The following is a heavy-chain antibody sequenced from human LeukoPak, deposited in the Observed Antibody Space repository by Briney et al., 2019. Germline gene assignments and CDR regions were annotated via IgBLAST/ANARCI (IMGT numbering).Heavy chain of an antibody. CDR3: AKIASRSGWFNYFDY. CDR1: GFTFSNYG. J-gene: IGHJ4*02. V-gene: IGHV3-33*06. Sequence: GRSLRLSCAASGFTFSNYGMHWVRQVPGKGLEWVAAIWFDGIRKYYADSVKGRLTISRDNSKNTLYLQMNSLRAEDTAVYYCAKIASRSGWFNYFDYWGQGTLVTVSS. D-gene: IGHD6-19*01. CDR2: IWFDGIRK.